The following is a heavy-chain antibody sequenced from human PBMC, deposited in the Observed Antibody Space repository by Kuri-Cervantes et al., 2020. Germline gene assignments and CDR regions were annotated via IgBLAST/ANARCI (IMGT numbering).Heavy chain of an antibody. CDR2: ISYDGSNK. CDR1: GFTFSSYA. Sequence: GGSLRLSCAASGFTFSSYAMHWVRQAPGKGLEWVAIISYDGSNKYNADSVKGRFTISSDNSKNTLYLQMNSLRAEDTAVYYCARDAYMDVWGQGTTVTVSS. D-gene: IGHD3-16*01. J-gene: IGHJ6*02. CDR3: ARDAYMDV. V-gene: IGHV3-30*01.